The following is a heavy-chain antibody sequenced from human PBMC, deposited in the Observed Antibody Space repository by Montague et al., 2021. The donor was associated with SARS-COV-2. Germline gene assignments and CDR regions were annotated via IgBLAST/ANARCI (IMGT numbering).Heavy chain of an antibody. D-gene: IGHD1-1*01. J-gene: IGHJ6*02. CDR3: ARARGGTISGGIGAYYGMDI. Sequence: SETLSLTCTVSGGSISNYYWSWIRQSPGKGLEWIAYMYYSGSTKYNPSLKSRATISVDTSKNKFSLTLSSMTAADTAVYYCARARGGTISGGIGAYYGMDIWGQGTTVTVS. V-gene: IGHV4-59*01. CDR2: MYYSGST. CDR1: GGSISNYY.